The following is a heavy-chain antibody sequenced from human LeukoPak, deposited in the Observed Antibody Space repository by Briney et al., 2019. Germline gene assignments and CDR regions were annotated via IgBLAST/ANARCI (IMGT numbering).Heavy chain of an antibody. J-gene: IGHJ4*02. V-gene: IGHV4-61*02. D-gene: IGHD3-22*01. CDR3: ARGDDNRGYSLDY. Sequence: TSQTLSLTCTVSGDSINSGGYYWSWVRQPAGKGLEWIGRIYTSGSTKYNPSLKSRLTISLDTSKNQFSVRLTSVTAADTAVYYCARGDDNRGYSLDYWGQGILVTVSS. CDR1: GDSINSGGYY. CDR2: IYTSGST.